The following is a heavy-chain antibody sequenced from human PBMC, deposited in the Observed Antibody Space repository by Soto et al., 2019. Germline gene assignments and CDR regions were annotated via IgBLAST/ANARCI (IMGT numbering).Heavy chain of an antibody. CDR1: GYTFNKYD. D-gene: IGHD2-8*01. CDR2: MNPSSGNA. V-gene: IGHV1-8*01. J-gene: IGHJ3*01. CDR3: ARGWSYALDL. Sequence: GASVKVSCKASGYTFNKYDINWMRQATGQGLEWMGWMNPSSGNAGYAQKFQGRVTMTRNTSTSTTYMELSSLRSDDTAVYYCARGWSYALDLWGQGTMVTVSS.